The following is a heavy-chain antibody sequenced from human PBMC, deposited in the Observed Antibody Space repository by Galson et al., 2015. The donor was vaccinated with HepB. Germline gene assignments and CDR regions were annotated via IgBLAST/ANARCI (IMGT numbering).Heavy chain of an antibody. CDR3: ARQGCGTTTCHNIEY. V-gene: IGHV5-51*01. CDR1: GYTFSNSW. Sequence: QSGAEVKKPGESLRISCEGSGYTFSNSWIAWVRQMPGKGLELMGIIHPPDSQIRYRPSFQGQVTISVDKSVSTAYLQWSNLKATDTAMYYCARQGCGTTTCHNIEYWGQGTQVTVSS. CDR2: IHPPDSQI. J-gene: IGHJ4*02. D-gene: IGHD1/OR15-1a*01.